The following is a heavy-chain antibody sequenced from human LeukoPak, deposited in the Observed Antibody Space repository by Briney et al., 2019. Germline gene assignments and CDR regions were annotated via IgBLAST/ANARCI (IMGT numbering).Heavy chain of an antibody. D-gene: IGHD3-22*01. J-gene: IGHJ6*02. CDR3: ARRYYYDSSGYYYYYYHGMDV. V-gene: IGHV4-39*01. CDR2: IYYSGST. Sequence: PSEALSLTCTVSGGSISSSSYYWGWIRQPPGKGLEWIGSIYYSGSTYYNPSLKSRVTISVDTSKNQFSLKLSSVTAADTAVYYCARRYYYDSSGYYYYYYHGMDVWGQGTTVTVSS. CDR1: GGSISSSSYY.